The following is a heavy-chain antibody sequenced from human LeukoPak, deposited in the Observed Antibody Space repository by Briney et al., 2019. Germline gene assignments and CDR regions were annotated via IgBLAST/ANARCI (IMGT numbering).Heavy chain of an antibody. Sequence: PSETLSLTCTVSGGSISGSGYYWVWIRQPPGKGLEWIATIYYTGSTYYNPSLKSRVTISVDTSKNQFSLRLSSVTAADTAMYYCARDVVAAAGTWDYWGQGTLVTVSS. CDR2: IYYTGST. D-gene: IGHD6-13*01. J-gene: IGHJ4*02. CDR3: ARDVVAAAGTWDY. CDR1: GGSISGSGYY. V-gene: IGHV4-39*07.